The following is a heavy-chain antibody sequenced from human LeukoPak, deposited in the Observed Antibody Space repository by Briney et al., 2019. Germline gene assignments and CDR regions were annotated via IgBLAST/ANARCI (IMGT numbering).Heavy chain of an antibody. J-gene: IGHJ4*02. Sequence: GESLKISCKGSGYSFTSYWIGWVRQMPGKGLGWMGIIYPGDSDTRYSPSFQGQVTISADKSISTAYLQWSSLKAPDTATYYGARLALTGYYTRGYSFDYGGQGTLVTVSS. CDR2: IYPGDSDT. CDR3: ARLALTGYYTRGYSFDY. V-gene: IGHV5-51*01. D-gene: IGHD3-3*01. CDR1: GYSFTSYW.